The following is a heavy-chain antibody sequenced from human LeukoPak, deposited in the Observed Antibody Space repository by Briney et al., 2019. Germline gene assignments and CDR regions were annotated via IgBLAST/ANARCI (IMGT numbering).Heavy chain of an antibody. Sequence: PGGSLRLSCAASGFTFSSYGMHWVRQAPGKGLEWVAVIWYDGSNKYYADSVKGRFTISRDNSKNTLYLQMNSLRAEDTAVYYCARSVWRYCSSTSRYYFDYWGQGTLVTVSS. CDR2: IWYDGSNK. CDR3: ARSVWRYCSSTSRYYFDY. D-gene: IGHD2-2*01. CDR1: GFTFSSYG. J-gene: IGHJ4*02. V-gene: IGHV3-33*01.